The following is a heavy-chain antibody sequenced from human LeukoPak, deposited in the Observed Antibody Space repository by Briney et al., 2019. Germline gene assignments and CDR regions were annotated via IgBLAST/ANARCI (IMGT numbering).Heavy chain of an antibody. CDR2: INPNSGGI. CDR1: GYTFTGYY. Sequence: ASVKVSCKASGYTFTGYYMHWVRQAPGQGLEWMGWINPNSGGINYAQKFQGRVTMTRDTSISTAYMELSRLRSDDTAVYYCARAQPNIVVVPAARRGWFDPWGQGTLVTVSS. D-gene: IGHD2-2*01. CDR3: ARAQPNIVVVPAARRGWFDP. J-gene: IGHJ5*02. V-gene: IGHV1-2*02.